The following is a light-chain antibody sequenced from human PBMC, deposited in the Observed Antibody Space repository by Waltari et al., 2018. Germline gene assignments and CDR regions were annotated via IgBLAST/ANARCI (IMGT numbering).Light chain of an antibody. Sequence: QSALTQPPSASGSPGQSVTISCTGTSSDVGGYNYVSWYQHHPGKAPKLMISEVNKQPSGVPDRFSGSKSGNTASLTVSGLQADDEADYYCTSYAGSHNWVFGGGTKLTVL. CDR2: EVN. V-gene: IGLV2-8*01. CDR1: SSDVGGYNY. CDR3: TSYAGSHNWV. J-gene: IGLJ2*01.